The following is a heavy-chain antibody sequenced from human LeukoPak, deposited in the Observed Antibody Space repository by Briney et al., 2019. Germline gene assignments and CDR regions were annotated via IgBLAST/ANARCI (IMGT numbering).Heavy chain of an antibody. CDR1: GGTFSSYA. D-gene: IGHD6-13*01. CDR2: INPNSGGT. CDR3: ARDPNIAAAGTLWFDP. J-gene: IGHJ5*02. V-gene: IGHV1-2*02. Sequence: VASVKVSCKASGGTFSSYAISWVRQAPGQGLEWMGWINPNSGGTNYAQKFQGRVTMTRDTSISTAYMELSRLRSDDTAVYYCARDPNIAAAGTLWFDPWGQGTLVTVSS.